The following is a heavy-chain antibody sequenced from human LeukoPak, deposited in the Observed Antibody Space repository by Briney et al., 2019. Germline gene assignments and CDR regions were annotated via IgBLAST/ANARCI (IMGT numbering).Heavy chain of an antibody. CDR2: INPNSGGT. CDR3: ARVRYDSSGYYYDVYFDY. J-gene: IGHJ4*02. Sequence: ASVKVSCKASGYTFTGYYMHWVRQAPGQGLEWMGWINPNSGGTNYAQKFQGRVTMTRDTSISTAYMELSRLRSDDTAVYYCARVRYDSSGYYYDVYFDYWGQGTLVTVSS. CDR1: GYTFTGYY. D-gene: IGHD3-22*01. V-gene: IGHV1-2*02.